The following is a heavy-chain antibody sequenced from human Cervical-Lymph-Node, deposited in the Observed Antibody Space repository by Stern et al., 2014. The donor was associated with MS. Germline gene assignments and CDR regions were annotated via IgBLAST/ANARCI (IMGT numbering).Heavy chain of an antibody. V-gene: IGHV3-74*01. J-gene: IGHJ6*02. CDR2: ISSDGSST. CDR1: GFSFTNFW. Sequence: EVQLLESGGGLVQPGGSLRLSCAASGFSFTNFWMHWVRQAPGKGLVWVSRISSDGSSTTYADSVKGRFTISRDNAKNTLYLQMNRLRAEDAAAYYCARDPEQLARDYYYGMDVWGQGTTVTVSS. D-gene: IGHD6-13*01. CDR3: ARDPEQLARDYYYGMDV.